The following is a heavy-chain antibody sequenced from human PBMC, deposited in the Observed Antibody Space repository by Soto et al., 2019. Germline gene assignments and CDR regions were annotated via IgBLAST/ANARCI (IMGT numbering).Heavy chain of an antibody. Sequence: EVQLVESGGGLVQPGGSLRLSCAASGFTLSSYRMNWVRQSPGKGLEWVSYISSSSSTIYYADSVKCRFTISRDNAKNSLYLQMNSLRDEDTAVYYCARDSRVLEWLSPWHYGMDVWGQGTTVTVSS. CDR1: GFTLSSYR. CDR3: ARDSRVLEWLSPWHYGMDV. V-gene: IGHV3-48*02. J-gene: IGHJ6*02. CDR2: ISSSSSTI. D-gene: IGHD3-3*01.